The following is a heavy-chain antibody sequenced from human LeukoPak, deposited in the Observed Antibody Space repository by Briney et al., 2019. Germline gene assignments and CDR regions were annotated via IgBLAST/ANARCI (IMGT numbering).Heavy chain of an antibody. CDR1: GLTFSGYG. CDR2: LSYGGTNK. D-gene: IGHD6-19*01. J-gene: IGHJ4*02. Sequence: GGSLSLSCAASGLTFSGYGIHWVRQAPGKGLEWVAFLSYGGTNKFYADSVKGRFTISGDSSKNTLYLQMNTLRADDTAVYYCARGLYTNGWYYFDYLGEGRIVTVSS. V-gene: IGHV3-33*05. CDR3: ARGLYTNGWYYFDY.